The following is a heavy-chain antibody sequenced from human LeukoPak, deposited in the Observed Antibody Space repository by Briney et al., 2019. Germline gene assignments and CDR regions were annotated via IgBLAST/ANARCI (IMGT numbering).Heavy chain of an antibody. CDR3: ARAGFPAFDI. CDR1: GGSISSGSYY. D-gene: IGHD1-1*01. V-gene: IGHV4-61*02. CDR2: IYTSGST. J-gene: IGHJ3*02. Sequence: SQTLSLTCTVSGGSISSGSYYWRWLRQPAGKGLEWIGRIYTSGSTNYNPSLKSRVTISVDTSKNQFSLKLSSVTAADTAVYYCARAGFPAFDIWGQGTMVTVSS.